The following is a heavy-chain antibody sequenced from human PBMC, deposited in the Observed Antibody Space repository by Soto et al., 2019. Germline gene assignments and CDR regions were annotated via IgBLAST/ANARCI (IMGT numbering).Heavy chain of an antibody. V-gene: IGHV3-23*01. Sequence: EVQLLESGGGWMQPGGSLTLSCSASGFPFDLYLMHWVRQVPGKELEWVSLINHKSGYAYYTDSAKGRFTISRDNSKNTLYLQMNSLRAEDTSVYYCTKDQSRNLNHGDYYYYGMEIWGPGTPVTDSS. CDR1: GFPFDLYL. CDR3: TKDQSRNLNHGDYYYYGMEI. J-gene: IGHJ6*02. D-gene: IGHD3-3*01. CDR2: INHKSGYA.